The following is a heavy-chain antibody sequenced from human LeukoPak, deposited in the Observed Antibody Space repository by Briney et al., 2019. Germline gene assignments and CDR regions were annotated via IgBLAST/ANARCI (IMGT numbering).Heavy chain of an antibody. CDR2: IRSKAYGGTT. J-gene: IGHJ4*02. CDR1: GFTFGDYA. D-gene: IGHD3-16*01. V-gene: IGHV3-49*04. CDR3: TRAILRLGTDY. Sequence: GGSPRLSCTASGFTFGDYAMSWVRQAPGKGLEWVGFIRSKAYGGTTEYAASVKGRFTISRDDSKSIAYLQMNSLKTEDTAVYYCTRAILRLGTDYWGQGTLVTVSS.